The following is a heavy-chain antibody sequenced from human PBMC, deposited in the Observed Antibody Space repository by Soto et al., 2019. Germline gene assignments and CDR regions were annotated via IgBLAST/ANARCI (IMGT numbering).Heavy chain of an antibody. D-gene: IGHD2-2*03. CDR1: GYTFTRYG. CDR2: INTYNGNT. CDR3: AMVDVDVTPSPQDV. V-gene: IGHV1-18*01. J-gene: IGHJ6*02. Sequence: QVQLVQSGAEVKNPGASVKVSCKASGYTFTRYGIGWARQAPGQGLEWMGWINTYNGNTNYAQNVQGRVTLTTDTYTSTAYMELRSLRSNDTAIYYCAMVDVDVTPSPQDVWGQGTTVIVSS.